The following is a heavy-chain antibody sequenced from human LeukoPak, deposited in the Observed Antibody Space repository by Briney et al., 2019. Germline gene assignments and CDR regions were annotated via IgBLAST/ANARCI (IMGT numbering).Heavy chain of an antibody. Sequence: KPSETLSLTCTVSGISIVTYYWSWIRQPPGKGLEWIGYIYYSGSTNYNPSLKSRVTISVVTSKNQFSLKLSAVTAADTAVYYCARNDFWSGYYPDAFDIWGQGTMVTVSS. D-gene: IGHD3-3*01. J-gene: IGHJ3*02. CDR3: ARNDFWSGYYPDAFDI. CDR2: IYYSGST. CDR1: GISIVTYY. V-gene: IGHV4-59*01.